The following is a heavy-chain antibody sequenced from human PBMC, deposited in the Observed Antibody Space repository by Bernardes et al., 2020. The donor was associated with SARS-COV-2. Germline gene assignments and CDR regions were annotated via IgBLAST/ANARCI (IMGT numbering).Heavy chain of an antibody. J-gene: IGHJ3*02. CDR2: INPNSGGT. D-gene: IGHD5-18*01. Sequence: ASVKVSCKASGYTFTGYYMHWVRQAPGQGLEWMGWINPNSGGTNYAQKFQGRVTMTRDTSISTAYMELSRLRSDDTAVYYCARDSVDTAMPPDAFDIWGQGTMVTVSS. CDR3: ARDSVDTAMPPDAFDI. V-gene: IGHV1-2*02. CDR1: GYTFTGYY.